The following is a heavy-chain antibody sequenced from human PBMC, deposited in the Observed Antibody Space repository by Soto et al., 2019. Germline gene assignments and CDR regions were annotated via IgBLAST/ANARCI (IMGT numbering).Heavy chain of an antibody. Sequence: ASETLSLTCTVSGGSMSSNEHYWSWMRQPPGKGLEWIGYIYHSGSTYYTPSLKGRVTISVDTSKSQFSLKLTSVTAADTGVYFCARASEYTLGWFDPWGLGTLVTVSS. CDR3: ARASEYTLGWFDP. V-gene: IGHV4-30-4*08. D-gene: IGHD6-6*01. J-gene: IGHJ5*02. CDR1: GGSMSSNEHY. CDR2: IYHSGST.